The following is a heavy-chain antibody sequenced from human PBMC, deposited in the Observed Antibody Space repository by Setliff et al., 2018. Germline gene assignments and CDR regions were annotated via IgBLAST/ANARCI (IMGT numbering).Heavy chain of an antibody. J-gene: IGHJ3*02. CDR3: ARDGGGDSDAFDI. D-gene: IGHD3-16*01. V-gene: IGHV1-2*06. Sequence: ASVKVSCKASGYTFTGYYMYWVRQAPGQGLEWMGRINPSSGATIYAQKVQGRVTMTSDTSISTAYMELGRLRSDDTAVYFCARDGGGDSDAFDIWGQGTMVTVSS. CDR1: GYTFTGYY. CDR2: INPSSGAT.